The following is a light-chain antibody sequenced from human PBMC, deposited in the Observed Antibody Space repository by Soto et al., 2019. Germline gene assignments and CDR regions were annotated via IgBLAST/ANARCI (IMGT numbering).Light chain of an antibody. CDR3: HQYKSYPRT. Sequence: DIQMTQSPSTLSASAGDSATISCRASQGIGVRLAWYQHKPGKAPKLMIYEASSRGGGIPSRFSGSGSGTDFTLTITSLEPDDFATYYCHQYKSYPRTFGQGTKVDI. V-gene: IGKV1-5*01. CDR1: QGIGVR. J-gene: IGKJ1*01. CDR2: EAS.